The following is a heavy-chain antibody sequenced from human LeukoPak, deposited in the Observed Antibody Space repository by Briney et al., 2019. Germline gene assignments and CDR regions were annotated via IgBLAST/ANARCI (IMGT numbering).Heavy chain of an antibody. CDR2: IYNSGST. D-gene: IGHD2-15*01. CDR1: GGSISSYY. Sequence: PSETLSLTCTVSGGSISSYYWSWIRQPPGKGLEWIGDIYNSGSTNYKHSLKSRVTISVDTSKNQFSLKMRSVTATDAAIYYCARDAYCRGGGCNYLSNPLDYWGQGILVTVSS. J-gene: IGHJ4*02. CDR3: ARDAYCRGGGCNYLSNPLDY. V-gene: IGHV4-4*08.